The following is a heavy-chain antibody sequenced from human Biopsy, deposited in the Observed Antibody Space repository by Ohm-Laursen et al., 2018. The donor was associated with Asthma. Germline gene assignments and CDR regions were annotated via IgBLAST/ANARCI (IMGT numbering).Heavy chain of an antibody. V-gene: IGHV1-69*13. J-gene: IGHJ4*02. Sequence: ASVKVSCKASGGTFSSNSINWVRQAPGQGLEWVGRIIPIFGPTNYAQKFQGRVTISADDSTSTAYMELSSLSSEDTALYYCARGPEYVRSSGALDYWGQGTLVTVSS. CDR1: GGTFSSNS. D-gene: IGHD2-2*01. CDR2: IIPIFGPT. CDR3: ARGPEYVRSSGALDY.